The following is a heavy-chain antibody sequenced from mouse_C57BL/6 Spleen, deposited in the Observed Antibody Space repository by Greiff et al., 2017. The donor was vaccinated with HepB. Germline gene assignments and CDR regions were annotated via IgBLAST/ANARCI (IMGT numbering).Heavy chain of an antibody. CDR3: ARAKTYYCGSSYVDWFAY. J-gene: IGHJ3*01. D-gene: IGHD1-1*01. V-gene: IGHV1-54*01. CDR2: INPGSGGT. CDR1: GYAFTNYL. Sequence: VQLQQSGAELVRPGTSVKVSCKASGYAFTNYLIEWVKQRPGQGLEWIGVINPGSGGTNYNEKFKGKATLTADKSSSTAYMQRSSLTSEDSAVYFCARAKTYYCGSSYVDWFAYWGQGTLVTVSA.